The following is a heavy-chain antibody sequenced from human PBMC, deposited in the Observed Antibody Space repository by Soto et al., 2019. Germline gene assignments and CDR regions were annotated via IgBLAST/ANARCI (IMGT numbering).Heavy chain of an antibody. Sequence: SETLSLTCAVSGGSISSSNWWSWVRQPPGKGLEWIGEIYHSGSTNYNPSLKSRVTISVDKSKNQFSLKLSSATAADTAVYYCARSIAADVSHSREDVEDGMDVWGQGTTVTVSS. V-gene: IGHV4-4*02. CDR3: ARSIAADVSHSREDVEDGMDV. D-gene: IGHD6-13*01. CDR1: GGSISSSNW. J-gene: IGHJ6*02. CDR2: IYHSGST.